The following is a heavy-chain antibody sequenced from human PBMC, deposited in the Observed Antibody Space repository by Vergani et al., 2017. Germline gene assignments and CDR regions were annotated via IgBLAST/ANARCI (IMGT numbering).Heavy chain of an antibody. CDR2: IYYSGST. V-gene: IGHV4-30-4*08. J-gene: IGHJ6*02. CDR1: GGSISSGDYY. CDR3: ARVGVGRGVSYYSYYYGMDV. D-gene: IGHD3-10*01. Sequence: QVQLQESGPGLVKPSQTLSLTCTVSGGSISSGDYYWSWIRQPPGKRLEWIGYIYYSGSTYYNPSLKSRVTISVDTSKNQFSLKLSSVTAAVTAVYYCARVGVGRGVSYYSYYYGMDVWGQGTTVTVSS.